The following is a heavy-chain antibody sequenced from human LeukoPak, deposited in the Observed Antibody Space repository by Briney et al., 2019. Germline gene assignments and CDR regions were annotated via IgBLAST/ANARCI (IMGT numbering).Heavy chain of an antibody. J-gene: IGHJ4*02. D-gene: IGHD7-27*01. V-gene: IGHV4-59*11. Sequence: SETLSLTCTVSGGSISSHYWSWIRRPPGKGLEWIGYIYYSGSTNYDPSLKSRVTISVDTSKNQFSLKLSSVTAADTAVYYCARVPQNGDSDYWGQETLVTVSS. CDR3: ARVPQNGDSDY. CDR1: GGSISSHY. CDR2: IYYSGST.